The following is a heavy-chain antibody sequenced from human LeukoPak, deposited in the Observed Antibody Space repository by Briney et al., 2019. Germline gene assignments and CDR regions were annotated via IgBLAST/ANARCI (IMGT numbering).Heavy chain of an antibody. CDR3: TRDIGDFVSDF. D-gene: IGHD2-21*02. Sequence: SETLSLTCTVSGGSIRSSYYYWGWIRQPPGKGLEWIGSIYDSGSTYYNPSLKSRVTISVDTSKNQFALDLRSVTAADTAVYYCTRDIGDFVSDFWGQGTLVTVSS. CDR2: IYDSGST. V-gene: IGHV4-39*02. CDR1: GGSIRSSYYY. J-gene: IGHJ4*02.